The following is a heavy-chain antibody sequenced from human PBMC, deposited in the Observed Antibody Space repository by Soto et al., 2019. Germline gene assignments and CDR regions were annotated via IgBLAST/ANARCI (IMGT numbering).Heavy chain of an antibody. D-gene: IGHD1-26*01. CDR2: ISYDGSKK. Sequence: GSLRLSCAASGFTFSSYDIHWARQAPGKGLEWVAVISYDGSKKYYADSVKGQFTISRDNSKNTLYLQMNSLRAEDTAVYYCAKAYSGPFDIWGQGTMVTVS. V-gene: IGHV3-30*18. J-gene: IGHJ3*02. CDR1: GFTFSSYD. CDR3: AKAYSGPFDI.